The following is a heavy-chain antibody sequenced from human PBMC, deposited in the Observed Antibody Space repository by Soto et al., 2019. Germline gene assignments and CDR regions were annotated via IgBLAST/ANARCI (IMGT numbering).Heavy chain of an antibody. CDR3: VRVVWGVPAPGTSGWFDP. V-gene: IGHV4-4*02. CDR1: DDSISGSNW. Sequence: QVQLQESGPGLVKPSGTLSLTCAVSDDSISGSNWWSWVRQSPGKGLEWIGEIYHSGNTNYNPSLKGRATISVDKSKNQFSLRLNSVTAADTAVYYCVRVVWGVPAPGTSGWFDPWGQGTLVTVSS. J-gene: IGHJ5*02. CDR2: IYHSGNT. D-gene: IGHD6-13*01.